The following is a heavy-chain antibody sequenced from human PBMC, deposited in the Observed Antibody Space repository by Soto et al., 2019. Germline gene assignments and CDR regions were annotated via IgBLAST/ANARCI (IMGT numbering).Heavy chain of an antibody. CDR3: ARGQGKSRPDF. V-gene: IGHV1-2*02. Sequence: ASVKVSCKPSGYTLITYYLHWVRQAHGHGLEWMGCINPNTGATGYSQKFQGRVTMTRDTSISAAYMELTGLRPDDTAVYFCARGQGKSRPDFWGQGTLVTVSS. CDR2: INPNTGAT. CDR1: GYTLITYY. J-gene: IGHJ4*02.